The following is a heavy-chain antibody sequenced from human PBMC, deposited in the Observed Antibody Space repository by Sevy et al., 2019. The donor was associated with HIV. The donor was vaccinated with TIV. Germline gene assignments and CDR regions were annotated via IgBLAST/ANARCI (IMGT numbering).Heavy chain of an antibody. J-gene: IGHJ6*02. CDR3: ARGGGYSYGSGIYYYYYGMDV. CDR2: MNPNSGNT. CDR1: GYTFTSYD. Sequence: ASVKVSCKASGYTFTSYDINWVRQATGQGLEWMGWMNPNSGNTGYAQKFQGRVTMTRNTSISTAYMELSSLGSGDTAGYYCARGGGYSYGSGIYYYYYGMDVWGQGTTVTVSS. D-gene: IGHD5-18*01. V-gene: IGHV1-8*01.